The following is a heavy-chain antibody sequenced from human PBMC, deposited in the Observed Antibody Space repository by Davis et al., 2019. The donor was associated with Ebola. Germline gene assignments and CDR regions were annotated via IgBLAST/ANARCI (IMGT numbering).Heavy chain of an antibody. CDR1: GFTFSSYA. J-gene: IGHJ6*02. V-gene: IGHV3-30-3*01. D-gene: IGHD1-1*01. CDR3: AWPGTPYYYYGMDV. Sequence: GGSLRLSCAASGFTFSSYAMHWVRQAPGKGLEWVAVISYDGNNKYYADSVKGRFTISRDNSKNTLYLQMNSLRAEDTAVYYCAWPGTPYYYYGMDVWGQGTTVTVSS. CDR2: ISYDGNNK.